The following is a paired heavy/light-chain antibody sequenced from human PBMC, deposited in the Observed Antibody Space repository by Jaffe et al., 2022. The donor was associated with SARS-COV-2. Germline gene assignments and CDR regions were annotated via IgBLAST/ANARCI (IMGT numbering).Light chain of an antibody. CDR3: QHYGGSPYT. Sequence: EIVLTQSPGTLSLSPGERATLSCRASQSLSNNNLAWYQQKPGQAPRLLIYGASSRATGIPDRFSGSGSGTDFTLTITRLEPEDFAVYYCQHYGGSPYTFGQGTRLEIK. V-gene: IGKV3-20*01. CDR2: GAS. J-gene: IGKJ2*01. CDR1: QSLSNNN.
Heavy chain of an antibody. V-gene: IGHV5-51*01. Sequence: EEQLVQSGAEVKKPGESLKISCKGSGYSFNSHWVAWVRQMPGKGLECMGIIFPGDSDTMYSPSFQGQVSISADKSISTAYLQWSSLKASDTAMYYCARLQGGMDVWGQGTTVTVSS. J-gene: IGHJ6*02. CDR2: IFPGDSDT. CDR3: ARLQGGMDV. CDR1: GYSFNSHW.